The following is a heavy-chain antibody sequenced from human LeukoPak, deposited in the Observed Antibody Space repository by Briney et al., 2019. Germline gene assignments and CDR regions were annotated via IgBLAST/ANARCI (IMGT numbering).Heavy chain of an antibody. J-gene: IGHJ4*02. CDR1: GVSISSGGYY. V-gene: IGHV4-31*03. Sequence: SETLSLTCTVSGVSISSGGYYWSWIRQHPGKGLEWIGYIYYSGSTYYNPSLKSRVTISVDTSKNQFSLKLSSVTAADTAVYYCAIGLRKTLFDYWGQGTLVTVSS. CDR2: IYYSGST. CDR3: AIGLRKTLFDY.